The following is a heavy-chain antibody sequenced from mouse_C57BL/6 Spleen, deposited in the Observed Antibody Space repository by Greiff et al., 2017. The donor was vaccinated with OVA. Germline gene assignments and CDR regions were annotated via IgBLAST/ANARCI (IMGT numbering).Heavy chain of an antibody. V-gene: IGHV3-6*01. Sequence: EVKLVESGPGLVKPSQSLSLTCSVTGYSITSGYYWNWIRQFPGNKLEWMGYISYDGSNNYNPSLKNRISITRDTSKNQFFLKLNSVTTEDTATYYCAREGGSYAMDYWGQGTSVTVSS. J-gene: IGHJ4*01. CDR1: GYSITSGYY. CDR3: AREGGSYAMDY. D-gene: IGHD3-1*01. CDR2: ISYDGSN.